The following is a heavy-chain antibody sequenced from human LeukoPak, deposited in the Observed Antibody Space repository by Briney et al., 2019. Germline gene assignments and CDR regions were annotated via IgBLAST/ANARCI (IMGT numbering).Heavy chain of an antibody. Sequence: ASVKVSCKASGGTFSSYAISWVRQAPGQGLEWMGGIIPIFGTANYAQKFQGRVTITADESTSTAYMELSSLRSEDTAVYYCARRGSGYDWEGYYYYGMDVWAKGPRSPSP. J-gene: IGHJ6*02. CDR1: GGTFSSYA. CDR3: ARRGSGYDWEGYYYYGMDV. D-gene: IGHD5-12*01. V-gene: IGHV1-69*13. CDR2: IIPIFGTA.